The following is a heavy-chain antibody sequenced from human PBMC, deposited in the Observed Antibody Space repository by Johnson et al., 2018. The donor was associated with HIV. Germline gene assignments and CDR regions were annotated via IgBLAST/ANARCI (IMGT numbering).Heavy chain of an antibody. J-gene: IGHJ3*02. D-gene: IGHD5-18*01. CDR2: IRYDGSNK. CDR3: AGGYSPGAFDI. CDR1: GFTFSSYG. V-gene: IGHV3-30*02. Sequence: QVQLVESGGGVVQPGGSLRLSCAASGFTFSSYGMHWVRQAPGKGLEWVAFIRYDGSNKYYADSVKGRFTISRDNSKNTLYLQMNSLRAEDTAVYYCAGGYSPGAFDIWGQGTMVTVSS.